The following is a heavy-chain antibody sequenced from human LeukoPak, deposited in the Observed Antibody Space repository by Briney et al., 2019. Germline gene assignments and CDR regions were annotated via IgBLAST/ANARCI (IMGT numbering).Heavy chain of an antibody. Sequence: SETLSLTCSVSGDSINTYFWSWIRQPPGKGLEWIGYISYSGSTNYNPSLKSRLTMSVDTSKNQISLKLTSVNAADTAVYFCAGYTSGRFFFDFWGQGARVTVSS. D-gene: IGHD3-3*01. CDR1: GDSINTYF. CDR3: AGYTSGRFFFDF. V-gene: IGHV4-59*01. J-gene: IGHJ4*02. CDR2: ISYSGST.